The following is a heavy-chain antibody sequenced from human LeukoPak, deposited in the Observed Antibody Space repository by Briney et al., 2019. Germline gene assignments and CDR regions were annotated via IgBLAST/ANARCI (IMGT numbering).Heavy chain of an antibody. CDR2: ISYTGST. D-gene: IGHD2-2*01. CDR3: ARGQFRRYCSSTSCYASYYFDY. V-gene: IGHV4-59*01. Sequence: SETLSLTCTVSGGSISSYYWSWIRQPPGKGLEWIGYISYTGSTNYNPSLKSRVTISVDTSKNQFSLNLSSVTAADTAVYYCARGQFRRYCSSTSCYASYYFDYWGQGTLVTVS. J-gene: IGHJ4*02. CDR1: GGSISSYY.